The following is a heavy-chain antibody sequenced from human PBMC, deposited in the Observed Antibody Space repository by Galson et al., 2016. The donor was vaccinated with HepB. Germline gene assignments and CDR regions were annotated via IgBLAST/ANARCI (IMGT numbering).Heavy chain of an antibody. Sequence: ETLSLTCTVSGGSINNYYWSWIRQSPGKGLEWIGYVSYSGSTIYNSSLRSRVIISIDTSRKQFSLSLSSVTAADTAVYYCARVPKVETSSVNFYQYGMGVWGHGTAVTVSS. D-gene: IGHD4-23*01. V-gene: IGHV4-59*01. CDR1: GGSINNYY. CDR3: ARVPKVETSSVNFYQYGMGV. J-gene: IGHJ6*02. CDR2: VSYSGST.